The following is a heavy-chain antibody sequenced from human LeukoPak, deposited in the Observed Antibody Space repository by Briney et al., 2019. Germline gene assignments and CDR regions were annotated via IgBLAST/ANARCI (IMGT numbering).Heavy chain of an antibody. J-gene: IGHJ4*02. Sequence: PGGSLRLSCAASGFTFSSYGMNWVRQAPGKGLEWVSYISPSSSTIYYADSGKGRFTASRDNAKNSLYLQMNSLRAEDTAVYYCAREHTPYGSGCTAAYWGQGTLVTVSS. CDR3: AREHTPYGSGCTAAY. CDR2: ISPSSSTI. D-gene: IGHD6-19*01. CDR1: GFTFSSYG. V-gene: IGHV3-48*01.